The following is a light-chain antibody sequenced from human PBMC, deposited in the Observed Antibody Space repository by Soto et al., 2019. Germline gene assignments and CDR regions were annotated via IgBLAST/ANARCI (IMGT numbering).Light chain of an antibody. J-gene: IGKJ4*01. CDR1: QRLVHSDGNTY. CDR2: QIS. V-gene: IGKV2-24*01. Sequence: DIVLTQTPLSSPVTVGQPASISCRSSQRLVHSDGNTYLSWLQQRPGQPPRLLIYQISNRFSGVPDRFTGSEAGADFTLKISRVEAEDVGTYYCMQATQCPLTFVGGTKVKIK. CDR3: MQATQCPLT.